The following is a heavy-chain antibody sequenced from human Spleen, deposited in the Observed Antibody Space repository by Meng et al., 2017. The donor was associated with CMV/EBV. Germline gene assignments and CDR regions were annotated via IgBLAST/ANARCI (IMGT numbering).Heavy chain of an antibody. CDR1: GFTLRSAA. V-gene: IGHV3-23*01. D-gene: IGHD1-26*01. CDR2: LSGRGDTT. Sequence: LSCAASGFTLRSAARSGVRQDTGMRLEWVSALSGRGDTTYYADSVKGRLTISRDSSKNTLYLQMNSLRAEDTAVYYCAKDFEGAGFDPWGQGTLVTVSS. J-gene: IGHJ5*02. CDR3: AKDFEGAGFDP.